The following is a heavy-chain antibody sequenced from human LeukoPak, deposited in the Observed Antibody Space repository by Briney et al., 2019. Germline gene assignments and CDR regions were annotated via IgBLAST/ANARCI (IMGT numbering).Heavy chain of an antibody. CDR3: ARESGSSDWFDP. D-gene: IGHD1-26*01. V-gene: IGHV4-38-2*02. CDR1: GYSISSGYY. CDR2: IYHSGIT. Sequence: PSETLSLTCAVSGYSISSGYYWGWIRQPPGKGLEWIGSIYHSGITYYNPSLKSRVTISVDTSKNQFSLKLSSVTAADTAVYYCARESGSSDWFDPWGQGTLVTVSS. J-gene: IGHJ5*02.